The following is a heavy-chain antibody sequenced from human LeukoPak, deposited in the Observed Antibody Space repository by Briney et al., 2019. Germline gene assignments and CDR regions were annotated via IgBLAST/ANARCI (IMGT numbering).Heavy chain of an antibody. V-gene: IGHV3-74*01. CDR1: GFTFGSSW. Sequence: GGSLRLSCAASGFTFGSSWMHWVRQAPGKGLVWVSRINPDGSITTYADSVRGRFTISRDNAKNTVYLQMNSLRAEDTAMYYCVRATISGSESWGQGTLVTVSS. J-gene: IGHJ4*02. CDR3: VRATISGSES. D-gene: IGHD3-3*01. CDR2: INPDGSIT.